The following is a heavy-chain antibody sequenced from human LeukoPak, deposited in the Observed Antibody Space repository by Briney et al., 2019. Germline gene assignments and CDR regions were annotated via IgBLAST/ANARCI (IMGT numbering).Heavy chain of an antibody. J-gene: IGHJ4*02. Sequence: GASVKVSCKASGFTFTSSAVQCVRQARGQRLEWIGWIVVGSGNTNYAQKFQERVTITTDMSASTAYMELSGLRSEDTVVYYCAAVAPRMVRGVPPLDYWGQGTLVTVSS. V-gene: IGHV1-58*01. CDR2: IVVGSGNT. D-gene: IGHD3-10*01. CDR3: AAVAPRMVRGVPPLDY. CDR1: GFTFTSSA.